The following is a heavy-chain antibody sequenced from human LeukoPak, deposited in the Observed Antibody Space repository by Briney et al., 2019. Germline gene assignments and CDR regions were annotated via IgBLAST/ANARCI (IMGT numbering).Heavy chain of an antibody. D-gene: IGHD3-22*01. V-gene: IGHV3-23*01. J-gene: IGHJ4*02. CDR2: ISGSGGST. Sequence: PGGSLRLSCAASGFTFSSYAMSWVRQAPGKGLEWVSAISGSGGSTYYADSVKGRFTISRDNSKNTLYLQMNSLRVEDTAVYYCAKDRGPGLSSYYDSSGYYGQGYFDYWGQGTLVIVSS. CDR3: AKDRGPGLSSYYDSSGYYGQGYFDY. CDR1: GFTFSSYA.